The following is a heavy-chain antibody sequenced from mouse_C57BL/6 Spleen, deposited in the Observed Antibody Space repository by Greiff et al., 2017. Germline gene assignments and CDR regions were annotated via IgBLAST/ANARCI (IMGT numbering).Heavy chain of an antibody. V-gene: IGHV14-4*01. CDR2: IDPENGDT. Sequence: VQLQQSGAELVRPGASVKLSCTASGFNIKDDYMHWVKQRPEQGLEWIGWIDPENGDTEYASKFQGKATITADTSSNTAYLQLSSLTSEDTAVYYCTTLAVVAPYAMDYWGQGTSVTVSS. D-gene: IGHD1-1*01. CDR1: GFNIKDDY. J-gene: IGHJ4*01. CDR3: TTLAVVAPYAMDY.